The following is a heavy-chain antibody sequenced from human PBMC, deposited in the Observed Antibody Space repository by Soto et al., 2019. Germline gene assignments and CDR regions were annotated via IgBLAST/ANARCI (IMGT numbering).Heavy chain of an antibody. J-gene: IGHJ4*01. CDR2: ISSGSAYT. CDR1: GFTFSDFY. D-gene: IGHD2-15*01. V-gene: IGHV3-11*06. CDR3: ARPVTYCSGGSCYPPVH. Sequence: QVQLVESGGGLVKPGGSLRLSCAASGFTFSDFYMSWIRQAPGKRLEWVSYISSGSAYTHYADAVKGRFTISRDNAQNSLYLQMISRSDEDTAVYYCARPVTYCSGGSCYPPVHWGHGTLVTVSS.